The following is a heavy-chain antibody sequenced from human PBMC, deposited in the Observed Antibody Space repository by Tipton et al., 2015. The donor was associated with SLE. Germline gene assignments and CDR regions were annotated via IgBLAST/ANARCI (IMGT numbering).Heavy chain of an antibody. CDR1: GGSFSGYY. CDR3: ARVRPPLSIFGVVKGTDYYYMDV. D-gene: IGHD3-3*01. Sequence: TLSLTCAVYGGSFSGYYWSWIRQPPGKGLEWIGEINHGGSTNYNPSLKSRVTISVDTSKNQFSLKLSSVTAADTAVYYCARVRPPLSIFGVVKGTDYYYMDVWGKGTTVTVSS. J-gene: IGHJ6*03. CDR2: INHGGST. V-gene: IGHV4-34*01.